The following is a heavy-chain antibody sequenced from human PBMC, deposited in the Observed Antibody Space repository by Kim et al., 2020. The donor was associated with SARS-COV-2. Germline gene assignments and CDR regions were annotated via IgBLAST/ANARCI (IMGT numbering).Heavy chain of an antibody. Sequence: GGSLRLSCAASGFTFSSYAMTWVRQAPGKGLEWVSCISGGGDITYYADSVKGRFTISRDNSKNTLYLQMNSLRAEDTAVYYCAKSPGSRSRFFHYWGQGTLVIVSS. CDR2: ISGGGDIT. J-gene: IGHJ4*02. V-gene: IGHV3-23*01. CDR1: GFTFSSYA. D-gene: IGHD6-19*01. CDR3: AKSPGSRSRFFHY.